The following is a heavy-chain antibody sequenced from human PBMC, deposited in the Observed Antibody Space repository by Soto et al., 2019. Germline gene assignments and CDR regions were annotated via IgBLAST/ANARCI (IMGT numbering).Heavy chain of an antibody. CDR1: GFTLSGSA. CDR3: ARGFYDFWSGHPKRLDY. CDR2: IRSKANTYAT. D-gene: IGHD3-3*01. Sequence: EVQLVESGGGLVQPGGSLKLSCAASGFTLSGSAMHWVRQASGKGLEWVGRIRSKANTYATAYAMSVKGRFTISRDDSRNTAYLQMNSLKTEDTAVYYCARGFYDFWSGHPKRLDYWGQGTVVTVSS. V-gene: IGHV3-73*02. J-gene: IGHJ4*02.